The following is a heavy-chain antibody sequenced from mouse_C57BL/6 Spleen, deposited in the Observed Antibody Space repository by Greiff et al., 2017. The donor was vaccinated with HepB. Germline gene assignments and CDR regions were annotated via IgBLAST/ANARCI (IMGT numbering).Heavy chain of an antibody. V-gene: IGHV1-53*01. Sequence: QVQLQQSGTELVKPGDSVKLSCKASGYTFTSYWMHWVKQRPGQGLEWIGNINPSNGGTNYNETFKSKATLTVDKSSSTAYMQLSSLTSEDSAGYYCARPITTVWYFDVWGTGTTVTVSS. CDR1: GYTFTSYW. D-gene: IGHD1-1*01. CDR2: INPSNGGT. J-gene: IGHJ1*03. CDR3: ARPITTVWYFDV.